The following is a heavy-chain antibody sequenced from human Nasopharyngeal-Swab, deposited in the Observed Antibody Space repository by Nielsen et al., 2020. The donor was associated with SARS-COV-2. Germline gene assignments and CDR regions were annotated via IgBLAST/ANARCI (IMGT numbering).Heavy chain of an antibody. CDR1: GFSLSTSGVG. CDR3: AHRLPLYDGMDV. CDR2: IYWDDDK. D-gene: IGHD2-8*01. J-gene: IGHJ6*01. V-gene: IGHV2-5*02. Sequence: SGPTLVKPTQTLTLTCTFSGFSLSTSGVGVAWIRQPPGKALEWLALIYWDDDKRYSPSLKSRLTITKDTSKNQVVLTMTSMDPADTATYYCAHRLPLYDGMDVWGEGTTVTVSS.